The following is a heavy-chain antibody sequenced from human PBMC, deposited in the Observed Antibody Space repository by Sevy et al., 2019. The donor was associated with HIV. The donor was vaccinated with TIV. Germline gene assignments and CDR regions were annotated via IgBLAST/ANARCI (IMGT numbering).Heavy chain of an antibody. Sequence: GGSLRLSCAASGFTFSSYAMHWVRQAPGKGLEWVGVISYDGSNKYYADSVKGRFTISRDNSKNTLYLQMNSLRAEDTAVYYCARGGASIAARLEYYYYMDVWGKGTTVTVSS. CDR1: GFTFSSYA. V-gene: IGHV3-30-3*01. CDR2: ISYDGSNK. D-gene: IGHD6-6*01. J-gene: IGHJ6*03. CDR3: ARGGASIAARLEYYYYMDV.